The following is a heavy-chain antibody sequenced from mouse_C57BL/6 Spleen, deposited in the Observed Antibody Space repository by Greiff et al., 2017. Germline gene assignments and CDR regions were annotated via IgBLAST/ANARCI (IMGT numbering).Heavy chain of an antibody. Sequence: EVKLMESGGGLVKPGGSLKLSCAASGFTFSDYGMHWVRQAPEKGLEWVAYISSGSSTIYYADKVKGRFTISRDNAKNTLFLQMTSLRSEDTAMYYCARGYYGSSFYWYVDVWGTGTTVTVSS. J-gene: IGHJ1*03. CDR1: GFTFSDYG. CDR3: ARGYYGSSFYWYVDV. D-gene: IGHD1-1*01. CDR2: ISSGSSTI. V-gene: IGHV5-17*01.